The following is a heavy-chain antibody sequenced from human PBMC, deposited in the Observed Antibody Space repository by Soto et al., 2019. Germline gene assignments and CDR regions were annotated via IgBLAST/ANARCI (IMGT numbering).Heavy chain of an antibody. CDR3: ARGWSGYYADS. Sequence: PSVKVSCKASGYTFTSYYMHWVRQAPGQGLEWMGMINPICGITSYAQKFKGRVTMTRDTSISTAYMELSRLTSDDTAVYFCARGWSGYYADSGGLGPLFTVS. J-gene: IGHJ4*02. CDR2: INPICGIT. V-gene: IGHV1-2*02. D-gene: IGHD3-3*01. CDR1: GYTFTSYY.